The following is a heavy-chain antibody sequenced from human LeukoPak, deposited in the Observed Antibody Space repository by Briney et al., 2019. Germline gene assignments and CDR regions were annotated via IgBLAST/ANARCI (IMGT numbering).Heavy chain of an antibody. CDR1: GGSISSGGYY. J-gene: IGHJ4*02. CDR2: IYYSGST. Sequence: SQTLSLTCTVSGGSISSGGYYWSWIRQHPGKGLEWIGYIYYSGSTYYNPSLKSRVTISVDTSKNQFSLKLSSVTAADTAVYYCARAGERLQQLSPFDYWGREPWSPSPQ. CDR3: ARAGERLQQLSPFDY. V-gene: IGHV4-31*03. D-gene: IGHD6-13*01.